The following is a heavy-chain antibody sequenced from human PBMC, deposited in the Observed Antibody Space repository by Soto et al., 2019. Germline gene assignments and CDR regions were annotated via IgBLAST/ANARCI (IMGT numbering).Heavy chain of an antibody. D-gene: IGHD2-2*01. J-gene: IGHJ6*03. Sequence: ASVKVSCKVSGYTLTELSMHWVRQAPGKGLEWMGGFDPEDGETIYAQKFQGRVTMTEDTSTDTAYMELSSLRSEDTAVYYCATLPYCSSTSCYPHYYYMDVWGKGTTVTVSS. CDR1: GYTLTELS. V-gene: IGHV1-24*01. CDR2: FDPEDGET. CDR3: ATLPYCSSTSCYPHYYYMDV.